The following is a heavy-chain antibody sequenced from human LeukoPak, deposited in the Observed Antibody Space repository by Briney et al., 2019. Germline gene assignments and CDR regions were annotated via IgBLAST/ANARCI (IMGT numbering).Heavy chain of an antibody. Sequence: GKSLRLSCAASGFTFSSYWMHWVRQAPGKGLVWVSGINSDGSSTSYADSVKGRFTISRDNSKNTLYLQMNSLRAEDTAVYYCANLIFGVITRFDYWGQGTLVTVSS. D-gene: IGHD3-3*01. CDR1: GFTFSSYW. J-gene: IGHJ4*02. V-gene: IGHV3-74*01. CDR3: ANLIFGVITRFDY. CDR2: INSDGSST.